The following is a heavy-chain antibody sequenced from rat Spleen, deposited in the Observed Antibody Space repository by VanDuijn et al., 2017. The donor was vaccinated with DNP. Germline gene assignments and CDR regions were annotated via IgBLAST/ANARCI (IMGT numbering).Heavy chain of an antibody. CDR3: VRWNSGHFDY. CDR2: IGSPAYAP. J-gene: IGHJ2*01. CDR1: GFTFSAYY. Sequence: EMQLVESGGGLVQPGRSLKLSCAASGFTFSAYYMAWVRQAPAKGLEWVAYIGSPAYAPYHGDSVKGRFTISRDNAKSTLYLQMNSLRSEDMATYYCVRWNSGHFDYWGQGVMVTVSS. D-gene: IGHD4-3*01. V-gene: IGHV5-22*01.